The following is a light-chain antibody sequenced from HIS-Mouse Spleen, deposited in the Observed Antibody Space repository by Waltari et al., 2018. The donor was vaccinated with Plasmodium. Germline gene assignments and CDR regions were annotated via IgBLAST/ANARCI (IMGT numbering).Light chain of an antibody. V-gene: IGKV1-6*01. Sequence: AIQMTPSPSSLSASVADRVTITCRASQGISNDLGWYQQQPGKAPKLLISAASSLQSGVPSRFSGSGSGTDFTLTISSLQPEDFATYYCLQDYNYPYTFGQGTKLEIK. J-gene: IGKJ2*01. CDR1: QGISND. CDR2: AAS. CDR3: LQDYNYPYT.